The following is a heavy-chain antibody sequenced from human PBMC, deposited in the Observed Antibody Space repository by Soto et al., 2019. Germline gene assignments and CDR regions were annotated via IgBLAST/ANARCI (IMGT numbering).Heavy chain of an antibody. J-gene: IGHJ4*02. D-gene: IGHD6-19*01. V-gene: IGHV5-10-1*01. CDR1: GYSFTSYW. CDR3: ARHVYSSGWFDY. Sequence: GESLKISCKGSGYSFTSYWISWVRQMPGKGLEWMGRIDPSDSYTNYSPSFQGHVTISADKSISTAYLQWSSLKASDTAVCYCARHVYSSGWFDYWGQGTLVTVSS. CDR2: IDPSDSYT.